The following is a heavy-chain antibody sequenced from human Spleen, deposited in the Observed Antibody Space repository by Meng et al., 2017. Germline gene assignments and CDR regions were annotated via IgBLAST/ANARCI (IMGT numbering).Heavy chain of an antibody. Sequence: QVQMVQSGAEVKTPGASVKVSCKASGYPFTDYSIHWVRQAPGQGLEWMGRINPNSGGTNYAQKFQGRVTMTRDTSISTAYMELSRLRSDDTAVYYCAPYCSGGSCYSLDYWGQGTLVTVSS. D-gene: IGHD2-15*01. V-gene: IGHV1-2*06. CDR1: GYPFTDYS. CDR3: APYCSGGSCYSLDY. CDR2: INPNSGGT. J-gene: IGHJ4*02.